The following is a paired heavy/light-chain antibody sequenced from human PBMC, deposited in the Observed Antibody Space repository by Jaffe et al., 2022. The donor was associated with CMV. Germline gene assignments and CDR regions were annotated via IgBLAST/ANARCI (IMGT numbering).Heavy chain of an antibody. CDR3: ARRKIAVAGTGGFEGGAFDI. CDR1: GYSFTSYW. J-gene: IGHJ3*02. V-gene: IGHV5-51*01. CDR2: IYPGDSDT. Sequence: EVQLVQSGAEVKKPGESLKISCKGSGYSFTSYWIGWVRQMPGKGLEWMGIIYPGDSDTRYSPSFQGQVTISADKSISTAYLQWSSLKASDTAMYYCARRKIAVAGTGGFEGGAFDIWGQGTMVTVSS. D-gene: IGHD6-19*01.
Light chain of an antibody. CDR2: LGS. CDR3: MQALQTPLT. V-gene: IGKV2-28*01. J-gene: IGKJ4*01. Sequence: DIVMTQSPLSLPVTPGEPASISCRSSQSLLHSNGYNYLDWYLQKPGKSPQLLIYLGSNRASGVPDRFSGSGSGTDFTLKISRVEAEDVGVYYCMQALQTPLTFGGGTKVEIK. CDR1: QSLLHSNGYNY.